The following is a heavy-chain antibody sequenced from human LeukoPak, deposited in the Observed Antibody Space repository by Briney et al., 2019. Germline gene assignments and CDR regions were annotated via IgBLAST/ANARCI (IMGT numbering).Heavy chain of an antibody. V-gene: IGHV4-61*02. J-gene: IGHJ6*03. CDR3: ASLGYYYDSSGYYWENYMDV. D-gene: IGHD3-22*01. CDR1: GGSISSGSYY. CDR2: IYTSGST. Sequence: KPSETLSLTCTVSGGSISSGSYYWSWIRQPAGKGLEWIGRIYTSGSTNYNPSLKSRVTISVDTSKNQFSLKLSSVTAADTAVYYCASLGYYYDSSGYYWENYMDVWGKGTTVTISS.